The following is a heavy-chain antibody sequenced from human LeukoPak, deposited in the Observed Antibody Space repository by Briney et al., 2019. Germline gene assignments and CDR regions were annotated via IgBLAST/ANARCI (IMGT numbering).Heavy chain of an antibody. J-gene: IGHJ4*02. Sequence: GRSLRLSCAASGFTFDDYAMHWVRQAPGKGLEWVSGISWNSGSIGYADSVKGRFTISRDNAKNSLYLQMNSLRAEDTALYYCAKANIVRTYYYDSSGPYFDYWGQGTLVTVSS. CDR3: AKANIVRTYYYDSSGPYFDY. D-gene: IGHD3-22*01. V-gene: IGHV3-9*01. CDR2: ISWNSGSI. CDR1: GFTFDDYA.